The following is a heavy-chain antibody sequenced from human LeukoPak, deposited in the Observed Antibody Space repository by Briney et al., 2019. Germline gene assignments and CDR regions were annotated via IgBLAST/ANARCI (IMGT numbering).Heavy chain of an antibody. V-gene: IGHV4-59*12. D-gene: IGHD6-13*01. Sequence: SETLSLTCTVSGGSISSYYWSWIRQPPGKGLEWIGYIYHSGSTYYNPSLKSRVTISVDRSKNQFSLKLSSVTAADTAVYYCAGVRISSWTYYFDYWGQGTLVTVSS. CDR2: IYHSGST. CDR3: AGVRISSWTYYFDY. J-gene: IGHJ4*02. CDR1: GGSISSYY.